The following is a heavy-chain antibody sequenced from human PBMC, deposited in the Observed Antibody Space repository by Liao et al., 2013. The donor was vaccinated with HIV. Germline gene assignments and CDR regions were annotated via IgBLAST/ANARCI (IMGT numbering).Heavy chain of an antibody. D-gene: IGHD1-1*01. CDR3: ARVGMTTVTGYYYYMDV. Sequence: QVHLQESGPGLVKPSETLSLTCTVSGASVRTSQYYWGWIRQPPGKGLEWIGSIYYSGDTYSNPSLSSRVTISLDTSKNHFSLKVDSVTAADTGVYYCARVGMTTVTGYYYYMDVWAKGPRSPSP. CDR2: IYYSGDT. J-gene: IGHJ6*03. CDR1: GASVRTSQYY. V-gene: IGHV4-39*02.